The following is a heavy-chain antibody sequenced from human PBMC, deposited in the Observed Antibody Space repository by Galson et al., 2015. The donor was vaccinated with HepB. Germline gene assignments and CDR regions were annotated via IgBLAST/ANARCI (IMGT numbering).Heavy chain of an antibody. CDR2: ISYDGDTN. CDR3: ARDASSPRHCTGDCYMSGFDS. J-gene: IGHJ4*02. D-gene: IGHD2-8*02. CDR1: GFTFRSYA. V-gene: IGHV3-30*04. Sequence: SLRLSCAASGFTFRSYAMHWVRQAPGKGLEWVALISYDGDTNHYADSVKGRFTISRDTSTNTLYLQMNSLGAEDTAVYYCARDASSPRHCTGDCYMSGFDSWGLGTLVTVSS.